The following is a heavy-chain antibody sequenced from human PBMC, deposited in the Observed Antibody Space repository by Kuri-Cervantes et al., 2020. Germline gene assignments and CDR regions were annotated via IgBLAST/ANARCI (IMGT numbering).Heavy chain of an antibody. CDR2: ISYDGCNK. V-gene: IGHV3-30*18. CDR1: GFTFSSYG. CDR3: AKGHSSPPYYYDSSGYYFNGMDV. D-gene: IGHD3-22*01. Sequence: GGSLRLSCAASGFTFSSYGMHWVRQAPGKGLEWVAVISYDGCNKYYADSVKGRFTISRDNSKNTLYLQMNSLRAEDTAVYYCAKGHSSPPYYYDSSGYYFNGMDVWGQGTTVTVSS. J-gene: IGHJ6*02.